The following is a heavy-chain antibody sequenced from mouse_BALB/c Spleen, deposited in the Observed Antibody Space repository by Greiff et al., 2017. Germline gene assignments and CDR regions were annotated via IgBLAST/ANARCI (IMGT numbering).Heavy chain of an antibody. J-gene: IGHJ4*01. V-gene: IGHV14-3*02. CDR2: IDPANGNT. D-gene: IGHD1-1*01. CDR1: GFNFKDTY. CDR3: ARSYCGSSYEGYYYAMDY. Sequence: VQLQQSGAELVKPGASVKLSCTASGFNFKDTYMHWVKQRPEQGLEWIGRIDPANGNTKYDPKFQGKATITADTSSNTAYLQLSSLTSEDTAVYYCARSYCGSSYEGYYYAMDYWGQGTSVTVSS.